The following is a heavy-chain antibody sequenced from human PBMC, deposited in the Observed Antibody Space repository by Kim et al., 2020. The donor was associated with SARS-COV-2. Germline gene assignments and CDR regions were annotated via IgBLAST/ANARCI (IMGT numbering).Heavy chain of an antibody. CDR3: ASSYSSERSGDFPYYYNGMGV. CDR1: GYTFSDYY. J-gene: IGHJ6*02. D-gene: IGHD3-22*01. V-gene: IGHV1-2*02. Sequence: ASVKVSCKASGYTFSDYYMHWVRQAPGQGLEWMGWINPNGGGTNYAQKFQGRVTMTRDTSISTAYMELSRLKSDDTAVYYCASSYSSERSGDFPYYYNGMGVWGQGTTVTVSS. CDR2: INPNGGGT.